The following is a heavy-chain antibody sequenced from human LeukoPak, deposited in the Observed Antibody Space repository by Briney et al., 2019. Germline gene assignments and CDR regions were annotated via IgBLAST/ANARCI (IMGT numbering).Heavy chain of an antibody. V-gene: IGHV3-15*01. CDR3: TPNWRGDYADY. CDR1: GFTFSNAW. CDR2: IKSKTDGGTT. J-gene: IGHJ4*02. D-gene: IGHD3-3*01. Sequence: GGSLRLSCAAPGFTFSNAWMSWVRQAPGKGLEWDGRIKSKTDGGTTDYAAPVKGRFTISRDDSKNTLYLQMNSLKTEDTAVYYCTPNWRGDYADYWGQGTLVTVSS.